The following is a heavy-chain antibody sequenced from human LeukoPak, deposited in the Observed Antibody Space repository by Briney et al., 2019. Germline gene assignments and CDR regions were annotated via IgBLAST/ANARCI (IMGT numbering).Heavy chain of an antibody. CDR1: GFIFSSYW. J-gene: IGHJ3*02. Sequence: PGGSLRLSCAASGFIFSSYWMSWVRQAPGKGLEWVAVISYDGSSKYYADSVKGRFTISRDNSKNTLYLQMNSLRAEDTAVYYCARARSSYGYGDAFDIWGQGTMVTVSS. CDR2: ISYDGSSK. CDR3: ARARSSYGYGDAFDI. V-gene: IGHV3-30*03. D-gene: IGHD5-18*01.